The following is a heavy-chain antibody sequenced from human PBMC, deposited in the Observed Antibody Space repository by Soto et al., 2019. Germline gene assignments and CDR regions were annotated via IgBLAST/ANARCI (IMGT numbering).Heavy chain of an antibody. CDR1: GGTFSSYA. V-gene: IGHV1-69*06. CDR3: AKHSYGYVDWFDP. Sequence: QVQLVQSGAEVKKPGSSVKVSCKASGGTFSSYAISWVRQAPGQGLEWMGGLIPIFGTANYAQKFQGRVTITADKSTSTAYMELSSLRAEDTAVYYCAKHSYGYVDWFDPWGQGTLVTVSS. CDR2: LIPIFGTA. J-gene: IGHJ5*02. D-gene: IGHD5-18*01.